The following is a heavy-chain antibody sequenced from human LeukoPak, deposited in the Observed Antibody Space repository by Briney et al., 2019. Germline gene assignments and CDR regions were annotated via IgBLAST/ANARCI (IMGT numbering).Heavy chain of an antibody. V-gene: IGHV3-48*01. J-gene: IGHJ4*02. Sequence: GGSLRLSCAASGFTFSSYSMNWVRQAPGKGLEWVSYISSSSSTIYYADSVKGRFTISRDNAKNSLYLQMNSLRAEDTAVYYCARDGFSSSCYYYYFDYWGQGTLVTLSS. D-gene: IGHD6-6*01. CDR2: ISSSSSTI. CDR3: ARDGFSSSCYYYYFDY. CDR1: GFTFSSYS.